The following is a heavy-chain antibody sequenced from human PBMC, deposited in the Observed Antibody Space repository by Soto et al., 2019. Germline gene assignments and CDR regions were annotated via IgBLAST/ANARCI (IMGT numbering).Heavy chain of an antibody. CDR1: GGSISSYY. CDR2: IYYSGST. D-gene: IGHD1-26*01. CDR3: ARGVLGAIPYFDY. J-gene: IGHJ4*02. V-gene: IGHV4-59*01. Sequence: SETLSLTCTVSGGSISSYYWSWIRQTPGKGLEWIAYIYYSGSTNYNPSLKSRVTISVDTSMNQFSLKLTSVTAADTAVYYCARGVLGAIPYFDYWGQGTLVTVSS.